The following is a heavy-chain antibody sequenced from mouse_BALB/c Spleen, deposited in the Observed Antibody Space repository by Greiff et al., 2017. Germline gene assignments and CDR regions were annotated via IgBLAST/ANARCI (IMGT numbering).Heavy chain of an antibody. CDR2: IWTGGGT. J-gene: IGHJ4*01. Sequence: QVQLKESGPGLVAPSQSLSITCTVSGFSLTSYDISWIRQPPGKGLEWLGVIWTGGGTNYNSAFMSRLSISKDNSKSQVFLKMNSLQTDDTAIYYCVRERGYYMDYWGQGTSVTVSS. D-gene: IGHD2-3*01. CDR1: GFSLTSYD. CDR3: VRERGYYMDY. V-gene: IGHV2-9-2*01.